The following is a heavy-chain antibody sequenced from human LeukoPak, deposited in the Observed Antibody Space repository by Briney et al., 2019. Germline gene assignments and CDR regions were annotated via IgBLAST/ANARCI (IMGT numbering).Heavy chain of an antibody. J-gene: IGHJ6*02. CDR1: VYTFTSYA. CDR2: TNAGNGDT. Sequence: ASVSVSCKASVYTFTSYAMHWVRQAPGQRREGMGWTNAGNGDTKYSQKFQARVNITRNTSASTAYMDLSSLRSEATAVYYCARAASSVTWEYYGMDVWRQAPTVTVSS. D-gene: IGHD6-6*01. V-gene: IGHV1-3*01. CDR3: ARAASSVTWEYYGMDV.